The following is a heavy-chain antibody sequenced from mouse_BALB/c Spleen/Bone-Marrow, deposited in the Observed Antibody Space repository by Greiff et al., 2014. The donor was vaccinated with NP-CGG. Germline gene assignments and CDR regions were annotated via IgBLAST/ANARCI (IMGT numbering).Heavy chain of an antibody. D-gene: IGHD1-1*01. Sequence: EVQLQQSGGGLVQPGGSLKLSCAASGFDFSRYWMSWVRQAPGKGLEWIGEINPDSSTINYTPSLKDKFIISRDNAKNTLYLQMSKVRSEDTALYYCARGGYGSGYWFAYWGQGTLVTVSA. J-gene: IGHJ3*01. CDR1: GFDFSRYW. CDR2: INPDSSTI. V-gene: IGHV4-1*02. CDR3: ARGGYGSGYWFAY.